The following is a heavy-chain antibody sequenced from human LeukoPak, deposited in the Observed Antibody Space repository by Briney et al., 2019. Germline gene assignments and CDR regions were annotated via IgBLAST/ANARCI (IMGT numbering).Heavy chain of an antibody. CDR3: ARDITDDSSAYPDY. Sequence: GGSLRLSCAASGFTFSSYGMHWVRQAPGKGLEWVALIWYDGSDKYYEDSVKGRFTISRDNPKNTLYLQMNSLRTEDTAVYYCARDITDDSSAYPDYWGQGTLVTVSS. J-gene: IGHJ4*02. CDR2: IWYDGSDK. V-gene: IGHV3-33*08. D-gene: IGHD3-22*01. CDR1: GFTFSSYG.